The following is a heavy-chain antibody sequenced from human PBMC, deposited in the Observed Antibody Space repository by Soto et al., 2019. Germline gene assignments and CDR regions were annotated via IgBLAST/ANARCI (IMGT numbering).Heavy chain of an antibody. CDR1: GGSISSGGYS. J-gene: IGHJ4*02. Sequence: SETLSLTCGVSGGSISSGGYSWSWIRQPPGKGLEWIGYIYHSGSTYYNPSLKSRVTISVDRSKNQFSLKLSSVTAADTAVYYCARDQGYSYGLDYWGQGTLVTVSS. CDR3: ARDQGYSYGLDY. CDR2: IYHSGST. V-gene: IGHV4-30-2*01. D-gene: IGHD5-18*01.